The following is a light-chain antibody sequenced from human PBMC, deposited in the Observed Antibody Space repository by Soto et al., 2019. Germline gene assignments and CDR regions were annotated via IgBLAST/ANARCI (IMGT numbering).Light chain of an antibody. CDR1: QSISSY. Sequence: DIQMTQSPSSLSASVGDRVTITCRASQSISSYLNWYQQKPGKAPKLLIYDASTLQSGVPLRFSGSGSGTDFTLTITSLQPEDFATFYCQQSYNTPTFGQGTRLEIK. CDR3: QQSYNTPT. CDR2: DAS. J-gene: IGKJ5*01. V-gene: IGKV1-39*01.